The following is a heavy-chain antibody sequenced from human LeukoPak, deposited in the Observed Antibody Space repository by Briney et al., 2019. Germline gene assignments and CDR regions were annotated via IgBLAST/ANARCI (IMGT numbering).Heavy chain of an antibody. Sequence: SETLSLTCTVSGGSISSYYWSWIRQPAGKGLEWIGRIYTSGSTNYNPSLKSRVTMSVDTSKNQFSLKLSSVTAADTAVYYCARVGIVVVPAAPKLIYYYYYMDVWGKGTTVTVSS. J-gene: IGHJ6*03. V-gene: IGHV4-4*07. D-gene: IGHD2-2*01. CDR2: IYTSGST. CDR1: GGSISSYY. CDR3: ARVGIVVVPAAPKLIYYYYYMDV.